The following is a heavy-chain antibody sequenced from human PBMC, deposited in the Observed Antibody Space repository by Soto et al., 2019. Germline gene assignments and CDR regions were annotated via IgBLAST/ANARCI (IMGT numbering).Heavy chain of an antibody. V-gene: IGHV4-31*03. J-gene: IGHJ5*02. D-gene: IGHD5-18*01. Sequence: SETLSLTCTVSGASVSTGAYYLGWVRQRPGKGLEWVGYIYESGYTYYNTSLKSRLTISLDRSNNQFSLGLTSVTAADTAVYSCVRALRHTAMAHPWFDPSGQGTLVPVSS. CDR1: GASVSTGAYY. CDR2: IYESGYT. CDR3: VRALRHTAMAHPWFDP.